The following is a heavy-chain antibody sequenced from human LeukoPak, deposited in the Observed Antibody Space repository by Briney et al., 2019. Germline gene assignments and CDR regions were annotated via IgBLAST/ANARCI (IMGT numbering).Heavy chain of an antibody. V-gene: IGHV3-15*07. Sequence: KTGGSLRLSCAASGFTFSNAWMNWVRQAPGKGLEWVGRIKSKKDGGTTEFAAPVRGRFTISRDDSQNTLYLQMNSLTSDDTAVYYCTQGSGFYYDYWGQGTLVTVSS. J-gene: IGHJ4*02. CDR3: TQGSGFYYDY. CDR2: IKSKKDGGTT. D-gene: IGHD3-22*01. CDR1: GFTFSNAW.